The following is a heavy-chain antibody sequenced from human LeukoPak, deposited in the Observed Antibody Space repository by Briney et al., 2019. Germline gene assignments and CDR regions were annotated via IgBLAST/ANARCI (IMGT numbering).Heavy chain of an antibody. J-gene: IGHJ3*02. V-gene: IGHV3-21*01. CDR2: FSSTSSYI. CDR1: GITFSSYA. Sequence: GGSLRLSCAASGITFSSYAMSWVRQAPGKGLEWVSSFSSTSSYIHYADSVRGRFTISRDNAKNSLYLQMNSLTVEDTAVYYCARGRSTGTTLDAFDIWGQGTMVTISS. D-gene: IGHD1-1*01. CDR3: ARGRSTGTTLDAFDI.